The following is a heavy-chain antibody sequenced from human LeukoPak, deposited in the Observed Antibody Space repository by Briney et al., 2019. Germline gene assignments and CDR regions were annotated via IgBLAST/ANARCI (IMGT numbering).Heavy chain of an antibody. CDR2: ISSSGRNT. V-gene: IGHV3-23*01. CDR1: GFTFSSFA. D-gene: IGHD3-9*01. J-gene: IGHJ3*02. CDR3: AKEMTTIEPNDAFDI. Sequence: GGSLRLSCAASGFTFSSFAMSWVRQTPGKGLEWVSSISSSGRNTYYADSVKGRFTISRDNSENTLYLQVSSLRAEDTAMYYCAKEMTTIEPNDAFDIWGQGTMVTVSS.